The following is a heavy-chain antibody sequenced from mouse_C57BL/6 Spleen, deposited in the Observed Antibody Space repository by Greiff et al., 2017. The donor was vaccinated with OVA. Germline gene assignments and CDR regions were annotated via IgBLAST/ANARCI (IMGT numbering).Heavy chain of an antibody. D-gene: IGHD2-4*01. J-gene: IGHJ3*01. CDR1: GYTFTSYW. CDR3: ARHYESWFAY. CDR2: IYPGSGST. V-gene: IGHV1-55*01. Sequence: QVHVKQPGAELVKPGASVKMSCKASGYTFTSYWITWVKQRPGQGLEWIGDIYPGSGSTNYNEKFKSKATLTVDTSSSTAYMQLSSLTSEDSAVYYCARHYESWFAYWGQGTLVTVSA.